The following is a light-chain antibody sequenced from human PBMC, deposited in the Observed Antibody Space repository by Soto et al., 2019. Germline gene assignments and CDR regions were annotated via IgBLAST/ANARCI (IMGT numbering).Light chain of an antibody. V-gene: IGKV1-16*02. Sequence: DIQMTQSPSSLSASVGDRVTITCRASHDISNYLAWFQQKPGKAPKSLIYATSNLQSGVPSKFSGSGSGTDFTLPVSSLQPEDSATYYCQQYIAYPFTFGQGTKLEIK. J-gene: IGKJ2*01. CDR2: ATS. CDR3: QQYIAYPFT. CDR1: HDISNY.